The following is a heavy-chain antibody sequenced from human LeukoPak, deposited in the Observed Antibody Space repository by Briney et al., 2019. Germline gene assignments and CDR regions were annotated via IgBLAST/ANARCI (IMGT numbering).Heavy chain of an antibody. D-gene: IGHD3-10*01. CDR1: GYTFTGYY. V-gene: IGHV1-2*02. CDR3: ASSLWFGELGLVY. J-gene: IGHJ4*02. Sequence: ASVKVSCKASGYTFTGYYMHWVRQAPGQGLEWMGWINPNSGGTNYAQKFQSRVTMTRDTSISTAYMELSRLRSDDTAVYYCASSLWFGELGLVYWGQGTLVTVSS. CDR2: INPNSGGT.